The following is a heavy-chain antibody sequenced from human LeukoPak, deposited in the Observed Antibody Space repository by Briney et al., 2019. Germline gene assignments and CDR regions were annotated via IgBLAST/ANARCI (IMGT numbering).Heavy chain of an antibody. Sequence: SETLSLTCAVYGGSFSGYYWSWIRQPPGKGLEWIGEINHSGSTNYNPSLKSRVTISVDTSKNQFSLKLSSVTAADTAVYYCARGGPPLLYSSRLFLRPANWFDPWGQGTLVTVSS. D-gene: IGHD6-13*01. J-gene: IGHJ5*02. CDR1: GGSFSGYY. V-gene: IGHV4-34*01. CDR2: INHSGST. CDR3: ARGGPPLLYSSRLFLRPANWFDP.